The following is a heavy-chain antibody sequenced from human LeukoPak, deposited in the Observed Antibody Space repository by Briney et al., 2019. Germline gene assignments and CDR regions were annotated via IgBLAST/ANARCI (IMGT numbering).Heavy chain of an antibody. CDR1: GIIVSSHH. D-gene: IGHD3-3*01. CDR2: IKQDGSEK. J-gene: IGHJ4*02. CDR3: ARDLVGNDFWSGYYTGYFL. Sequence: GGSLRLSCAVSGIIVSSHHMNWVRQAPGKGLEWVANIKQDGSEKYYVYSVKGRFTISRDNAKNSLYLQMDSLRAEDTAVYYCARDLVGNDFWSGYYTGYFLWGQGTLVTVSS. V-gene: IGHV3-7*01.